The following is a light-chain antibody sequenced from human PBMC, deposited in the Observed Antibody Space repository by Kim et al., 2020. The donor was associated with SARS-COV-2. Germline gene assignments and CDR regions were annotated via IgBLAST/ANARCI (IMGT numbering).Light chain of an antibody. CDR3: QQYNSHPLS. Sequence: ASIGDRVTITCRASRGINYFLAWFQQKPGKAPKPLIYAASTLHSGVPSRFSGSGSGTDFALTITSLQPEDFATYYCQQYNSHPLSFGGGTKVDIK. V-gene: IGKV1-16*01. CDR1: RGINYF. CDR2: AAS. J-gene: IGKJ4*01.